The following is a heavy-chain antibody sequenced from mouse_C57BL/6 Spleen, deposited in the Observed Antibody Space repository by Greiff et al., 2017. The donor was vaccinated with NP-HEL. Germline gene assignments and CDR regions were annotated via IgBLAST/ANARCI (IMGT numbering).Heavy chain of an antibody. CDR2: IYPGSGST. D-gene: IGHD2-5*01. Sequence: VQLQQSGAELVKPGASVKMSCKASGYTFTSYWITWVKQRPGQGLEWIGDIYPGSGSTNYNEKFKSKATLTVDTSSSTAYMQLSSLTSEDSAVYYCARRSNYCAMDYWGQGTSVTVSS. J-gene: IGHJ4*01. CDR1: GYTFTSYW. CDR3: ARRSNYCAMDY. V-gene: IGHV1-55*01.